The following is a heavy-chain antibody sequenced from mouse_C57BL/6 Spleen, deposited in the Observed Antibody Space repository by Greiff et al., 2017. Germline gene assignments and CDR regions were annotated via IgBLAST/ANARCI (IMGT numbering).Heavy chain of an antibody. J-gene: IGHJ3*01. CDR1: GYTFTSYW. Sequence: QVQLQQPGAELVKPGASVKLSCKASGYTFTSYWMHWVKQRPGQGLEWIGMIHPNSGSTNYNEKFKGKATLTVDKSSSTAYMQLSSLTSEDSAVYYCARGYDYAWFAYWGQGTLVTVSA. D-gene: IGHD2-4*01. V-gene: IGHV1-64*01. CDR3: ARGYDYAWFAY. CDR2: IHPNSGST.